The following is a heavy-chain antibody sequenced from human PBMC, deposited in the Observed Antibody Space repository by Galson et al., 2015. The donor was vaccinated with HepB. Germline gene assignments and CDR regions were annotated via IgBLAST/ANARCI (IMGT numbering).Heavy chain of an antibody. CDR2: ISGSSNIR. CDR3: VRDFQYHPGSGHYAFGY. CDR1: GFTFSDYG. Sequence: SLRLSCAASGFTFSDYGMNWVRQAPGKGLEWVSYISGSSNIRYYADSVKGRFTISRDNANSSLHLHMNSMRDEDTALYYCVRDFQYHPGSGHYAFGYWGQGTLVAVSS. V-gene: IGHV3-48*02. D-gene: IGHD3-10*01. J-gene: IGHJ4*02.